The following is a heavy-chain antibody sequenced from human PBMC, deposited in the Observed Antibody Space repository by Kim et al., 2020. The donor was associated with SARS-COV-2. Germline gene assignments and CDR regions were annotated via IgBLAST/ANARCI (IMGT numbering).Heavy chain of an antibody. D-gene: IGHD3-10*01. J-gene: IGHJ6*02. V-gene: IGHV1-18*01. CDR3: ARVGARELRGYYGMDV. Sequence: ASVKVSCKASGYTFTSYGISWVRQAPGQGLEWMGWISAYYGNTNYAQKLQGRVTMTTDTSTSTAYMELRSLRSDDTAVYYCARVGARELRGYYGMDVWGQGTTVTVSS. CDR1: GYTFTSYG. CDR2: ISAYYGNT.